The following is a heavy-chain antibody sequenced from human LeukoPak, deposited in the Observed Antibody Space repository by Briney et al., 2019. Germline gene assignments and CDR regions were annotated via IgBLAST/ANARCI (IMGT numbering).Heavy chain of an antibody. CDR2: IIPIFGTA. CDR1: GGTFSSYA. J-gene: IGHJ4*02. V-gene: IGHV1-69*05. CDR3: VSSYSSSWYYFDY. D-gene: IGHD6-13*01. Sequence: GSSVKVSCKASGGTFSSYAISWVRQAPGQGLEWMGRIIPIFGTANYAQKFQGRVTITTDESTSTAYMELSGLRSEDTAVYYCVSSYSSSWYYFDYWGQGTLVTVSS.